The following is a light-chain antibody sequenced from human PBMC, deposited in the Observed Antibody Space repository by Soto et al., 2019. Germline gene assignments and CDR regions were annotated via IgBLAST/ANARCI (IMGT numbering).Light chain of an antibody. V-gene: IGLV2-14*01. CDR1: SSDVGNYNY. CDR2: QVS. J-gene: IGLJ2*01. CDR3: SSYTTSTTVV. Sequence: QSALTQPASVSGSPGQSITISCTGTSSDVGNYNYVSWYQQHPGKAPKLMIYQVSNRPSGVSNRFSGSKSGNTASLTISVLQAEDEADYYCSSYTTSTTVVFGGGTKLTVL.